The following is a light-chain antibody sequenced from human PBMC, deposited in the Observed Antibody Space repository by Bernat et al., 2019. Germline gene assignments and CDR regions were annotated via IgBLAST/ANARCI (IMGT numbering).Light chain of an antibody. Sequence: QSALTQPRSVSGSPGQSVTISCTGSSSDIGVYKYVSWYQQHPGKVPKLIIYDVKDRTTGVPDLFSGSKSGNAASLTISGLQADDEAEYFCCSYSVTAYLFGTGTKVTVL. CDR2: DVK. CDR1: SSDIGVYKY. CDR3: CSYSVTAYL. V-gene: IGLV2-11*02. J-gene: IGLJ1*01.